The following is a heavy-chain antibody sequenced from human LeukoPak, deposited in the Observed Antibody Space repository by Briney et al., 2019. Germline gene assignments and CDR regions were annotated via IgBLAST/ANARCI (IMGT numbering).Heavy chain of an antibody. Sequence: VASVKVSCKASGYTFTSYGISWVRQAPGQGLEWMGWINPNSGGTNYAQKFQGRVTMTRDTSISTAYMELSSLRSEDTAVYYCARGRIAVAGSVLCYWGQGTLVTVSS. D-gene: IGHD6-19*01. CDR3: ARGRIAVAGSVLCY. CDR2: INPNSGGT. J-gene: IGHJ4*02. CDR1: GYTFTSYG. V-gene: IGHV1-2*02.